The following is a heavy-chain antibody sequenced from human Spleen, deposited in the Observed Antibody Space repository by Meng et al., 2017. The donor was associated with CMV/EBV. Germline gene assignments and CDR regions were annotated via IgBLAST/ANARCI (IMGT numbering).Heavy chain of an antibody. V-gene: IGHV1-69*10. J-gene: IGHJ6*02. D-gene: IGHD1-26*01. CDR1: GYTLTGYN. CDR2: ILPILNRV. Sequence: SVKVSCKASGYTLTGYNIHWVRQAPGQGLEWMGGILPILNRVNYAPKFLGRVTITAAKSMNTVYMEVSSLTSEDTAVYYCARDGVSTGSDYGTYRYYGMDVWGQGTTVTVSS. CDR3: ARDGVSTGSDYGTYRYYGMDV.